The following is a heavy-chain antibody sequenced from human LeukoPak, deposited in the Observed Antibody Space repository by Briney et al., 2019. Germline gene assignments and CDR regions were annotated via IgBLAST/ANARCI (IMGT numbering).Heavy chain of an antibody. CDR1: GFTFSSYS. D-gene: IGHD6-19*01. Sequence: GGSLRLSCAASGFTFSSYSMNWVRQAPGKGLEWVSSISSSSYIYYADSVKGRFTISRDNAKNSLYLQMNSLRAEDTAVYYCATVDEQWLVHYWGQGTLVTVSS. CDR3: ATVDEQWLVHY. J-gene: IGHJ4*02. V-gene: IGHV3-21*01. CDR2: ISSSSYI.